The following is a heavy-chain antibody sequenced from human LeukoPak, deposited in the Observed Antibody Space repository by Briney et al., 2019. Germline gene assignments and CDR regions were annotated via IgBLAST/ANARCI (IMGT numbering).Heavy chain of an antibody. CDR3: ATGGGPGWFGELFRGYFFDY. D-gene: IGHD3-10*01. CDR2: ISSSSSTI. CDR1: GFTFRSYE. V-gene: IGHV3-48*03. Sequence: GGSLRLSCAASGFTFRSYEMDWVRQAPGKGLEWVSYISSSSSTIYYSDSLKGRFTISRDNAKNSLYLQMNSLRAEDTAVYYCATGGGPGWFGELFRGYFFDYWGQGTLVTVSS. J-gene: IGHJ4*02.